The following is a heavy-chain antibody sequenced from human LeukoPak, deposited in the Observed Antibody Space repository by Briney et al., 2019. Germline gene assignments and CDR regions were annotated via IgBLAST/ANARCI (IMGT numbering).Heavy chain of an antibody. CDR3: ARDAHDILTGYLGY. CDR1: GFTVSSNY. J-gene: IGHJ4*02. CDR2: VYSGGST. V-gene: IGHV3-66*01. Sequence: GGSLRLSCAASGFTVSSNYMSWVRQAPGKGLEWVSVVYSGGSTYYSDSVKGRFTISRDNSKNTLYLQMNSLRAEDTAVYYCARDAHDILTGYLGYWGQGTLVTVSS. D-gene: IGHD3-9*01.